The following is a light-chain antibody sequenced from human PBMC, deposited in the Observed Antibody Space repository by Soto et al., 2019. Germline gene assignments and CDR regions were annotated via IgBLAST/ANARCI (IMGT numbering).Light chain of an antibody. CDR3: SSYTTSNTYV. CDR1: SSDVGSYNR. J-gene: IGLJ1*01. V-gene: IGLV2-18*02. Sequence: QPVLTQPPSVSGSPGQSVAISCTGTSSDVGSYNRVSWYQQPPGTAPKLMIFDVSNRPSGVPDRFSGSKSGNTASLTISGLQAEDEAYYYCSSYTTSNTYVFGTGTKVTVL. CDR2: DVS.